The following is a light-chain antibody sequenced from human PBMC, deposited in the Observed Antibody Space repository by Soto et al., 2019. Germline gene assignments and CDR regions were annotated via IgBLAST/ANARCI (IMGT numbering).Light chain of an antibody. CDR3: QQSYSTLRT. V-gene: IGKV1-39*01. J-gene: IGKJ1*01. CDR2: AAS. CDR1: QSISSY. Sequence: DIQMTQSPSSLSASVGDTVTIPCRASQSISSYLNWYQQEPGKAPKLLIYAASSLQSGLPSRFSGSGPGTDFTLTISSLQPEDFATYYCQQSYSTLRTLGQGTKVDIK.